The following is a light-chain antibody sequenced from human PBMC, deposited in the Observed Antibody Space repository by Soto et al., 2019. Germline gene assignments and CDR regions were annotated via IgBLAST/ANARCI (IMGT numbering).Light chain of an antibody. CDR3: QQNDNLPLT. CDR2: DAS. CDR1: QDISNY. Sequence: DIQMTQSPSSLSASVGDRVTITCQASQDISNYLNWYQHKAGKAPKLLIYDASNLETGVPSRFSGSGSGTDFTFTISSLQPEDIATYYCQQNDNLPLTFGGGTKVEIK. V-gene: IGKV1-33*01. J-gene: IGKJ4*01.